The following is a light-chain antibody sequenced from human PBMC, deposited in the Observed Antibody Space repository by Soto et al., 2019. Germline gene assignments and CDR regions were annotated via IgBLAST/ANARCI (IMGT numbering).Light chain of an antibody. J-gene: IGLJ1*01. CDR2: EVS. CDR3: SLYTSSNTLV. Sequence: QSALTQPASVSGSPGQSITISCTGTSSDVGGYNYVSWYQQHPGKAPKLMIYEVSNRPSGVSNRFSGSKSGNTASLTISGLQAEDEADYYCSLYTSSNTLVFGTGTKVTVL. V-gene: IGLV2-14*01. CDR1: SSDVGGYNY.